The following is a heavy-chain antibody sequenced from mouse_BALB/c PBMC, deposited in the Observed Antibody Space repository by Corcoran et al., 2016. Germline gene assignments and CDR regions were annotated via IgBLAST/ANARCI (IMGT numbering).Heavy chain of an antibody. Sequence: QIQLVQSGPELKKPGETVKISCKASGYTFTNYGLNWVKQAPGKGFQWMGWINTYTGEPTYADDFKGLFAFSFETSASTAYLQINNLKNEDTATYFCARTELSYAMDYWGQGTSVTVSS. J-gene: IGHJ4*01. CDR1: GYTFTNYG. V-gene: IGHV9-3-1*01. D-gene: IGHD1-1*02. CDR2: INTYTGEP. CDR3: ARTELSYAMDY.